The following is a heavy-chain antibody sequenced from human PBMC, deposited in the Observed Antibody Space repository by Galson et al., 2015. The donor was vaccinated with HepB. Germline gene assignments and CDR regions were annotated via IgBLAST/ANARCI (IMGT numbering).Heavy chain of an antibody. V-gene: IGHV1-69*04. CDR1: GGTFSSYT. D-gene: IGHD4-17*01. CDR2: IIPILGIA. Sequence: SVKVSCKASGGTFSSYTISWVRQAPGQGLEWMGRIIPILGIANYAQKFQGRVTITADKSTSTAYMELSSLRSEDTAVYYCAREWGSLGGDYVLYYYGMDVWGQGTTVTVSS. CDR3: AREWGSLGGDYVLYYYGMDV. J-gene: IGHJ6*02.